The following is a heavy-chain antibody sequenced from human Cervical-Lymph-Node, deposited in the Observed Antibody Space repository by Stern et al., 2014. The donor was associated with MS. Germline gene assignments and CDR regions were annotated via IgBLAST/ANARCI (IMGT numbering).Heavy chain of an antibody. CDR2: VSYSGST. CDR1: GGSVSSGNYF. D-gene: IGHD5-18*01. Sequence: QVQLVESGPGLVQPSETLSLTCTVSGGSVSSGNYFWSWIRQPPGKGLEWIGYVSYSGSTNYNPSLKSRVTISVDTSKNQFSLKLTSVTAADTAVYYCARQSSGGYRWGQGTLVTVSS. CDR3: ARQSSGGYR. V-gene: IGHV4-61*01. J-gene: IGHJ4*02.